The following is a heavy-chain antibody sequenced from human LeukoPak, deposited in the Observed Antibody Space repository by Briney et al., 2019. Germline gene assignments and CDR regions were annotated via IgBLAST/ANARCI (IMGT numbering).Heavy chain of an antibody. D-gene: IGHD3-22*01. CDR3: AKDRSGYFDY. CDR1: GFTFGSYG. V-gene: IGHV3-30*18. J-gene: IGHJ4*02. Sequence: GGSLRLSCAASGFTFGSYGMHWVRQAPGKGLEWVAVISYDGSNKYYADSVKGRFTISRDNSKNTLYLQMNSLRAEDTAVYYCAKDRSGYFDYWGQGTLVTVSS. CDR2: ISYDGSNK.